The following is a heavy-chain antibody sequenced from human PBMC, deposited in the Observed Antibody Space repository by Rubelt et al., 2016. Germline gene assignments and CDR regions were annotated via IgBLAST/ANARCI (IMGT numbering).Heavy chain of an antibody. CDR3: ARNWGFDY. D-gene: IGHD7-27*01. V-gene: IGHV3-66*01. Sequence: EVQLVESGGGLVQPGGSLRLSCAASGFTVSSNYMSWVRQAPGKGLEWASVIYSGGSTYYADSVKGRFTISRGNSQNTVYLQMNSLGGEDTAVDYWARNWGFDYWGQGTLVTVSS. J-gene: IGHJ4*02. CDR2: IYSGGST. CDR1: GFTVSSNY.